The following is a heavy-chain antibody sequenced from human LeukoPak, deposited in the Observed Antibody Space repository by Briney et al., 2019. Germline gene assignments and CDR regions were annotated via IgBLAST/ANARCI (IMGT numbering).Heavy chain of an antibody. CDR1: GGSLSSYY. CDR2: VYYSGST. CDR3: ARFFYSYLDY. Sequence: SETLSLTCTVSGGSLSSYYWSWIRQPPGRGLEWIGYVYYSGSTDYNPSLKSRVTISVDTSQNQFSLHLSSVTAADTAVYYCARFFYSYLDYWGQGTLVTVSS. V-gene: IGHV4-59*01. J-gene: IGHJ4*02. D-gene: IGHD2-15*01.